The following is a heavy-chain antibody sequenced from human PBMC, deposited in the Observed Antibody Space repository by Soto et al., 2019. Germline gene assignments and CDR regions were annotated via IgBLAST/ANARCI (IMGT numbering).Heavy chain of an antibody. Sequence: QVQLVQSGAEVKKPGASVKVSCKASGYTFTGYYMHWVRQAPGQGLEWMGWVNPNSGGTNYAQTSQGRVTTTREPSISTAYMELSRLRSDATAVYYCARLSSSSRGDWFDPWGQGTLVTVSS. J-gene: IGHJ5*02. CDR1: GYTFTGYY. CDR3: ARLSSSSRGDWFDP. D-gene: IGHD6-6*01. V-gene: IGHV1-2*02. CDR2: VNPNSGGT.